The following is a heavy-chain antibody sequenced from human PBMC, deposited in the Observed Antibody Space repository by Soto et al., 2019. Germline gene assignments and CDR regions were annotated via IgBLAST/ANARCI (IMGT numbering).Heavy chain of an antibody. D-gene: IGHD3-22*01. Sequence: GSLRLSCAASGFTFSSYDMHWVRQATGKGLEWVSAIGTAGDTYYPGSVKGRFTISRENAKNSLYLQMNSLRAGDTAVYYCARPRGSYDSSGYYRWYFDLWGRGTLVTVSS. J-gene: IGHJ2*01. CDR2: IGTAGDT. CDR1: GFTFSSYD. V-gene: IGHV3-13*01. CDR3: ARPRGSYDSSGYYRWYFDL.